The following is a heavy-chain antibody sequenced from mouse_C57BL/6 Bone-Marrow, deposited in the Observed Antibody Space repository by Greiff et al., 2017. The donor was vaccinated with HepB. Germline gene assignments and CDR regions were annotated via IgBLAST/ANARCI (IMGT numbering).Heavy chain of an antibody. V-gene: IGHV1-76*01. CDR2: ICPGSGNT. CDR1: GYTFTDYY. Sequence: VKVVESGAELVRPGASVKLSCKASGYTFTDYYINWVKQRPGQGLEWIARICPGSGNTYYNEKFKGKATLTAEKSSSTAYMQLSSLTSDDSAVYFCARSGYEYDEDYWGQGTTLTVSS. D-gene: IGHD2-4*01. CDR3: ARSGYEYDEDY. J-gene: IGHJ2*01.